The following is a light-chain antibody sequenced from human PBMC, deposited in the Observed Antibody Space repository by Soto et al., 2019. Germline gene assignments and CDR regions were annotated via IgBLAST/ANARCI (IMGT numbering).Light chain of an antibody. CDR2: KAS. V-gene: IGKV1-5*03. CDR1: QTINNW. J-gene: IGKJ1*01. Sequence: DIQMTQSPSTLSASVGDRVTIACRASQTINNWLAWYQQKPGKAPKLLIYKASTLKSGVPSRFSGRGSGTEFTLTISSLQPDDFATYYCQHYNSYSEAFGQGTKVELK. CDR3: QHYNSYSEA.